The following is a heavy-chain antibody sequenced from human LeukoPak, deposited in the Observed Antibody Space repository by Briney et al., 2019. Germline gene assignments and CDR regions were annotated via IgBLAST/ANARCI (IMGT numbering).Heavy chain of an antibody. CDR1: GGSISSYY. CDR3: VRVSNYFGASRDWFDP. Sequence: SETLSLTCTVSGGSISSYYWSWIRQPAGKGLEWIGRIYTSGSTNYNPSLKSRVTMSVDTSKNQFSLNLSSVTAADTAVYYCVRVSNYFGASRDWFDPRGEGTLFTASS. D-gene: IGHD3-10*01. J-gene: IGHJ5*02. CDR2: IYTSGST. V-gene: IGHV4-4*07.